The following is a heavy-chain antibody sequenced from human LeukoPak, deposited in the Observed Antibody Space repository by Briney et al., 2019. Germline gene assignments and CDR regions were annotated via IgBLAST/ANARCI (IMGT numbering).Heavy chain of an antibody. Sequence: ASVKVSCKAFGYTFTRYYIHWVRQAPGQGLEWMGIINPSGGSTTYAQKFQGRVTMTRDTSTNTVYMELSSLRSEDTAVYYCARDSEDTTMGPGYWGQGTLVTVSS. J-gene: IGHJ4*02. CDR1: GYTFTRYY. D-gene: IGHD5-18*01. V-gene: IGHV1-46*01. CDR2: INPSGGST. CDR3: ARDSEDTTMGPGY.